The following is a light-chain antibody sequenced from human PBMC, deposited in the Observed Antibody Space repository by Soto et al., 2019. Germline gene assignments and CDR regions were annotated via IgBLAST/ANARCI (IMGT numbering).Light chain of an antibody. J-gene: IGKJ1*01. CDR1: QSVRSNY. CDR3: QQYRDLPQT. Sequence: EIVLTQSPGTLSLSPGERVTLSCRASQSVRSNYLAWYQQKPGQAPRLRIYNSSTRATGIPDRFSGSGSGTDFTLTISRLEPEDVALYYCQQYRDLPQTFGQGTQVEIK. CDR2: NSS. V-gene: IGKV3-20*01.